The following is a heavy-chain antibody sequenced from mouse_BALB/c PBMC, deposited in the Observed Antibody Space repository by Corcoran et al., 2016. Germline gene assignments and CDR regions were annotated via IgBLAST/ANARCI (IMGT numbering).Heavy chain of an antibody. CDR2: INPYNDGT. J-gene: IGHJ4*01. CDR3: ARLYPGISMDY. D-gene: IGHD1-3*01. Sequence: EVQLQQSGPELVKPGASVKMSCKASGYTFTSYVMHWVKQKPRQGLEWIGYINPYNDGTKYNEKFKGKATLTSDKSSSTAYMELSSLTSEDSAVYYCARLYPGISMDYWGQGTSVTVSS. V-gene: IGHV1S136*01. CDR1: GYTFTSYV.